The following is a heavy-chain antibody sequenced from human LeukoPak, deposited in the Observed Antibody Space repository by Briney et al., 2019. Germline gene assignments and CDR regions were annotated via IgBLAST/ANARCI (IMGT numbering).Heavy chain of an antibody. J-gene: IGHJ4*02. CDR2: ISSGGTYV. Sequence: GGSLRLSCVVSGFTFKTYSMNWVRQAPGRGLEWVSSISSGGTYVDYADSVKGRFTISRDNAKNSLYLQMNSLRAEDTAVFYCARDPGYSNSPYYLDYWGQGTLVTVSS. CDR3: ARDPGYSNSPYYLDY. CDR1: GFTFKTYS. V-gene: IGHV3-21*01. D-gene: IGHD5-12*01.